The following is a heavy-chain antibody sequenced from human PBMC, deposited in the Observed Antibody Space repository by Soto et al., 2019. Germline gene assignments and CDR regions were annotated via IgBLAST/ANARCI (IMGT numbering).Heavy chain of an antibody. V-gene: IGHV4-59*08. CDR3: ARHVYYYGSGTDYGMDV. D-gene: IGHD3-10*01. CDR2: IYYSGNI. J-gene: IGHJ6*02. CDR1: GGSISSYY. Sequence: SETLSLTCTVSGGSISSYYCSWIWQPPGKGLEWIGYIYYSGNIYYNPSLKSRVTISLDTSKNQFSLKLNSVTAADTAVYFCARHVYYYGSGTDYGMDVWGQGTTVTVSS.